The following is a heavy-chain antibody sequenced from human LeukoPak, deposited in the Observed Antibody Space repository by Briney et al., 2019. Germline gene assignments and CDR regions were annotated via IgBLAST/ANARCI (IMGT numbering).Heavy chain of an antibody. CDR1: GFTFSSYW. CDR3: ARGGGYHGWIDP. CDR2: IKEGGSEK. V-gene: IGHV3-7*01. J-gene: IGHJ5*02. Sequence: PGGSLRLSCAASGFTFSSYWMSWARQAPGKGLEWVANIKEGGSEKYYVDSVKGRFTISRDNAKNSLYLQMNSLRAENTAVYYCARGGGYHGWIDPWGQGTLVTVSS. D-gene: IGHD1-26*01.